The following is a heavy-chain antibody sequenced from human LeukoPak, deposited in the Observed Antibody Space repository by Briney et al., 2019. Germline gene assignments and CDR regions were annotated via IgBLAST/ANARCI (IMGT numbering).Heavy chain of an antibody. J-gene: IGHJ4*02. V-gene: IGHV4-59*01. CDR3: AGGRFGDFWSGYYSYYFDY. D-gene: IGHD3-3*01. CDR1: GGSISSYY. CDR2: IYYSGST. Sequence: SETLSLTCTVSGGSISSYYWSWIRQPPGKGLEWIGYIYYSGSTNYNPSLKSRVTISVDTSKNQFSLKLSSVTAADTAVYYCAGGRFGDFWSGYYSYYFDYWGQGTLVTVSS.